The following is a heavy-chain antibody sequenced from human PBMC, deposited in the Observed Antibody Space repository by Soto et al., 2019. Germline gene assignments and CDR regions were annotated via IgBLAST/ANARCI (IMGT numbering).Heavy chain of an antibody. D-gene: IGHD4-17*01. CDR1: GFTFTTYA. J-gene: IGHJ4*02. CDR3: AKESLTVPWSQFDY. Sequence: EVQLLESGGGLVQPGGSLRLSCAASGFTFTTYAMSWVRQAPGKGLEWVSDISGSGGVTYYADSVKGRFTVSRDNFKNTLHLQMNSLRAEDTAVYYCAKESLTVPWSQFDYWGQGTLVTVSS. V-gene: IGHV3-23*01. CDR2: ISGSGGVT.